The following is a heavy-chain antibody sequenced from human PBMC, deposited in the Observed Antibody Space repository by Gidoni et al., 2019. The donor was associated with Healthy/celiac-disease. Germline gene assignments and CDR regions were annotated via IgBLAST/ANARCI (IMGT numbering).Heavy chain of an antibody. CDR2: INHGGST. V-gene: IGHV4-34*01. CDR3: ARGAVVPAAKNNWFDP. D-gene: IGHD2-2*01. Sequence: QVQLQQWGAGLLKPSETLSLTCAVYGGSFGGYYWSWIRQPPGKGLEWIGEINHGGSTNYNPSLKSRVTISVDTSKNQFSLKLSSVTAADTAVYYCARGAVVPAAKNNWFDPWGQGTLVTVSS. J-gene: IGHJ5*02. CDR1: GGSFGGYY.